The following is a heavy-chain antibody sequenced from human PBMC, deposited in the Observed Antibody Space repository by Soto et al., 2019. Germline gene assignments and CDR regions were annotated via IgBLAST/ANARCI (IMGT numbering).Heavy chain of an antibody. Sequence: EVQLVESGGGLVQPGGSLRLSCAASGFTFSSYWMHWVRQAPGKGLEWVSRINDDGRRTSYADSVKGRFTISRDNAKNTLYLQMNSLRDDVTAIYYCARRHRPSDTSDYWGQGTLVTVSS. V-gene: IGHV3-74*01. CDR3: ARRHRPSDTSDY. CDR1: GFTFSSYW. J-gene: IGHJ4*02. CDR2: INDDGRRT.